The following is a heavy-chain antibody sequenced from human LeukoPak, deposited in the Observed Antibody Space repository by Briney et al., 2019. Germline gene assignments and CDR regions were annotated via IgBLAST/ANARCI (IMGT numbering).Heavy chain of an antibody. V-gene: IGHV3-30*02. J-gene: IGHJ4*02. CDR1: GFTFSSYG. D-gene: IGHD3-10*01. Sequence: GGSLRLSCAASGFTFSSYGMHWVRQAPGKGLEWVAFIRYDGSNKYYADSVKGRFTISRDNSKNTLYLQMNSLRAEDTAVYYCAKDHGSGSYGLRSLDYWGQGTLVTVSS. CDR3: AKDHGSGSYGLRSLDY. CDR2: IRYDGSNK.